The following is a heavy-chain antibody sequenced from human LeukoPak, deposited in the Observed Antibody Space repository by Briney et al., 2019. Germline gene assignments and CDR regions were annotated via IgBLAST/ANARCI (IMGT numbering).Heavy chain of an antibody. D-gene: IGHD2-15*01. CDR1: GFTFSSYG. J-gene: IGHJ2*01. V-gene: IGHV3-30*03. Sequence: PGRSLRLSCAASGFTFSSYGMHWVRQAPGKGLEWVAVISYDGSNKYYADSVKGRFTISRDNSKNTLYLQMNSLRAEDTAVYYCRSVVVTPEWYFDLWGRGTLVTVSS. CDR3: RSVVVTPEWYFDL. CDR2: ISYDGSNK.